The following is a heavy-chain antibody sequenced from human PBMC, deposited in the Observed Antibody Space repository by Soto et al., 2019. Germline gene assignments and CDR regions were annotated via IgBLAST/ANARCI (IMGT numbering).Heavy chain of an antibody. D-gene: IGHD3-22*01. CDR2: LYYGRSA. J-gene: IGHJ4*02. Sequence: QVQLQESGPGLVKPSETLSLTCAVSGDSISSYYCMWIRQPPGKGLESIGYLYYGRSANYNPSLQIRSTFSVDASTNQCSLTLSSTTAADTAVYYCALRSMAVVPEYWGQGTLVTVSS. V-gene: IGHV4-59*01. CDR1: GDSISSYY. CDR3: ALRSMAVVPEY.